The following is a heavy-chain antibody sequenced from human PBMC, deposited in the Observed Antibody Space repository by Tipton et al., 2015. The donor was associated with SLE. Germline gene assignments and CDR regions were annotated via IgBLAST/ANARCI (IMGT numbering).Heavy chain of an antibody. CDR3: AKGRTYFDS. V-gene: IGHV3-23*01. Sequence: SLRLSCAASGFTVSSNYMSWVRQAPGKGLEWVSGISGSGGTTNYADSVKGRFTISRDNSNNTLYLQMNSLRAEDTAVHYCAKGRTYFDSWGQGALVTVSS. J-gene: IGHJ4*02. CDR1: GFTVSSNY. CDR2: ISGSGGTT.